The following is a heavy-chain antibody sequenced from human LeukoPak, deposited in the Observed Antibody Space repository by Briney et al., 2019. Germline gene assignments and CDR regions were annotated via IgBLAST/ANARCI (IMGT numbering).Heavy chain of an antibody. D-gene: IGHD3-10*01. J-gene: IGHJ4*02. V-gene: IGHV1-2*02. CDR2: INPNSGGT. Sequence: ASVKVSCKASGYTFTSYGISWVRQAPGQGLEWMGWINPNSGGTSYAQKFQGRVTMTRDTSISTAYMELSRLRSDDTAVYYCARDIKRYYGSGSYDYWGQGTLVTVSS. CDR3: ARDIKRYYGSGSYDY. CDR1: GYTFTSYG.